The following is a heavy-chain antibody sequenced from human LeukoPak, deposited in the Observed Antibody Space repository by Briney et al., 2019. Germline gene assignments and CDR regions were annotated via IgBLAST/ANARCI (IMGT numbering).Heavy chain of an antibody. CDR3: ARDFDSYNWFDP. J-gene: IGHJ5*02. D-gene: IGHD3-3*01. CDR1: GFTVSSNY. CDR2: IYRGGST. V-gene: IGHV3-66*02. Sequence: GGSLRLSCAASGFTVSSNYMSWVRQAPGKGLEWVSVIYRGGSTYYADSVKGRFTISRDNSKNTLYLQMNSLRAEDTAVYYCARDFDSYNWFDPWGQGTLVTVSS.